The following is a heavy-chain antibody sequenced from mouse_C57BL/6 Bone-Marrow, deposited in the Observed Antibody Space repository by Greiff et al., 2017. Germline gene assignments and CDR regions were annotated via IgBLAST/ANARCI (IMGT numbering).Heavy chain of an antibody. CDR1: GFNIKDDY. Sequence: VQLQQSGAELVRPGASVKLSCTASGFNIKDDYMHWVKQRPEQGLEWIGWIDPGNGDTEYASKFQGKATITADTSSNTAYLQLSSLTSEDTAVYFCNTWAYYYGDSYVYFGYWGQGTTLTVSS. J-gene: IGHJ2*01. CDR3: NTWAYYYGDSYVYFGY. CDR2: IDPGNGDT. V-gene: IGHV14-4*01. D-gene: IGHD1-1*02.